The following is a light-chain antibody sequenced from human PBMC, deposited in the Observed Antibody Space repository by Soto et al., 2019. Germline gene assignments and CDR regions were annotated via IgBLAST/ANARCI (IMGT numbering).Light chain of an antibody. CDR2: DAS. J-gene: IGKJ1*01. Sequence: EIVLTQSPATLFLSPGKRATLSCRASQSVSSYLAWYQQKPGQAPRLLIYDASNRATGIPARFSGSGSGTDFTLTISSLEPEDFAVYYCQQRSNWPGTFGQGTKVEIK. CDR3: QQRSNWPGT. V-gene: IGKV3-11*01. CDR1: QSVSSY.